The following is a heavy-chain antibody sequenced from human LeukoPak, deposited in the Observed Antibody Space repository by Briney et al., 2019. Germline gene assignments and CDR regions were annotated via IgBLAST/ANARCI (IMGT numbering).Heavy chain of an antibody. CDR2: IYYSGST. CDR1: GGSISSSSYY. V-gene: IGHV4-39*07. Sequence: PSETLSLTCTVSGGSISSSSYYWGWIRQPPGKGLEWIGSIYYSGSTYYNPSLKSRVTISVDTSKNQFSLKLSSVTAADTAVYYCARGGFYGSGSYYILSWFDPWGQGTLVTVSS. CDR3: ARGGFYGSGSYYILSWFDP. J-gene: IGHJ5*02. D-gene: IGHD3-10*01.